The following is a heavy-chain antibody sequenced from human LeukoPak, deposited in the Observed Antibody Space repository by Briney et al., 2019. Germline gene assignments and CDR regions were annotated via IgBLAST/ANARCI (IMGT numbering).Heavy chain of an antibody. CDR1: GGSFSGYY. CDR3: ARGRGSS. D-gene: IGHD6-13*01. J-gene: IGHJ4*02. Sequence: SETLSLTCAVYGGSFSGYYWSWICQPPGKGLEWIGEINHSGSTNYNPSLTSRLTISIDSSKNQFSLRLSSVTAADTAVYYCARGRGSSWGQGTLVTVSS. CDR2: INHSGST. V-gene: IGHV4-34*01.